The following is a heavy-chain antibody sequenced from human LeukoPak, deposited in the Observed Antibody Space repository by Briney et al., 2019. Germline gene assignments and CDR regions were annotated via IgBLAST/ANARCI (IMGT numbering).Heavy chain of an antibody. Sequence: ASVKVSCKASGYTFTSYDINWVRQATGQGLEWMGWMNPNSGNTGYAQKFQGRVTMTRNTSISTAYMELSSLTPEDTAVYYCARGLKVGCSGYDDYWGQGTLVTVSS. CDR3: ARGLKVGCSGYDDY. CDR2: MNPNSGNT. J-gene: IGHJ4*02. V-gene: IGHV1-8*01. D-gene: IGHD5-12*01. CDR1: GYTFTSYD.